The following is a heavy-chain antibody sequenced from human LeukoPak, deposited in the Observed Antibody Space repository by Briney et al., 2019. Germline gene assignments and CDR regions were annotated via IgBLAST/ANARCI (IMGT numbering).Heavy chain of an antibody. J-gene: IGHJ4*02. D-gene: IGHD4-23*01. Sequence: GGSLRLSCAASGFTFSSYGMHWVRQAPGKGLEWVAVISYDGSSKYYADSVKGRFTISRDNSKNTLYLQMNSLRAEDTAVYYCAKDPYGGNSLSELFDYWGQGTLVTVSS. CDR3: AKDPYGGNSLSELFDY. V-gene: IGHV3-30*18. CDR1: GFTFSSYG. CDR2: ISYDGSSK.